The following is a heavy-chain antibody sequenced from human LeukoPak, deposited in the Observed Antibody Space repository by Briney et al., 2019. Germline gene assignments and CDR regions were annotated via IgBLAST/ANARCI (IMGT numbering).Heavy chain of an antibody. D-gene: IGHD1-1*01. CDR2: IKKDGSDK. CDR3: ARRGYNFGYYYYYYMDV. CDR1: GFNFSNYW. Sequence: PRGSLTLSCAASGFNFSNYWMTWVRQAPGKGLEWVTNIKKDGSDKDYVDSVKGRFTGSRDNAKNTMSLQMTSLRADDTAIYFCARRGYNFGYYYYYYMDVWGKGTRVTGSS. V-gene: IGHV3-7*03. J-gene: IGHJ6*03.